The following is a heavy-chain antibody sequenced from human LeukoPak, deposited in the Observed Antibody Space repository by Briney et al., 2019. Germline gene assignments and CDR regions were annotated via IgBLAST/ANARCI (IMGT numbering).Heavy chain of an antibody. CDR1: GDSISSYY. J-gene: IGHJ4*02. D-gene: IGHD3-10*01. V-gene: IGHV4-59*01. Sequence: SETLSLTCTVSGDSISSYYWSWIRQPPGKGLEWIGYIYYSGSTNYNPSLKSRVTISVDTSKNQFSLKLSSVTAADTAVYYCARVTTMVRGVIITYPCIDYWGQGTLVTVSS. CDR2: IYYSGST. CDR3: ARVTTMVRGVIITYPCIDY.